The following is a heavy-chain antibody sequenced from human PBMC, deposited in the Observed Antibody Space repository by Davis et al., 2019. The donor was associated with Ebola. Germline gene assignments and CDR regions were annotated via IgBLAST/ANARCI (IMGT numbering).Heavy chain of an antibody. CDR1: GFTFSNAW. J-gene: IGHJ4*02. V-gene: IGHV3-15*01. CDR2: IKSKTHGGTT. D-gene: IGHD2-15*01. Sequence: GGSLRLSCAASGFTFSNAWMSWVRQSPGKGLEWVGRIKSKTHGGTTDYAAPVKGRFTISRDDSLNTVYLQMNSLKIEDTGVYYCTTEVPAYCSGGSCFFDYWGQGSLVTVSS. CDR3: TTEVPAYCSGGSCFFDY.